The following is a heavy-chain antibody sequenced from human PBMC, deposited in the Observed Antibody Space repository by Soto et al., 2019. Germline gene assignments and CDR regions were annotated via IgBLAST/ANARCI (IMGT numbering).Heavy chain of an antibody. J-gene: IGHJ4*02. CDR3: TTDPPFFWLLDY. V-gene: IGHV3-15*07. CDR1: GFTFSNAW. CDR2: IKSKTDGGTT. D-gene: IGHD3-3*01. Sequence: GGSLRLSCAASGFTFSNAWMNWVRQAPGKGLEWVGRIKSKTDGGTTDYAAPVKGKFTISRDDSKNTLYLQMNSLKTEYTAVYYCTTDPPFFWLLDYWGQGTLVTVSS.